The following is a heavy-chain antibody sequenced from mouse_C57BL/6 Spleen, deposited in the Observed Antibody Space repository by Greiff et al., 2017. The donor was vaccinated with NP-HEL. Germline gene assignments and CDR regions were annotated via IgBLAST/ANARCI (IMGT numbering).Heavy chain of an antibody. D-gene: IGHD4-1*01. J-gene: IGHJ3*01. Sequence: EVQLVESGGGLVQPGGSLSLSCAASGFTFTDYYMSWVRQPPGKALEWLGFIRNKANGYTTEYSASVKGRFTISRDNSTSFLYLQMNALRAEDSATYYCASSWGWFAYWGQGTLVTVSA. V-gene: IGHV7-3*01. CDR3: ASSWGWFAY. CDR2: IRNKANGYTT. CDR1: GFTFTDYY.